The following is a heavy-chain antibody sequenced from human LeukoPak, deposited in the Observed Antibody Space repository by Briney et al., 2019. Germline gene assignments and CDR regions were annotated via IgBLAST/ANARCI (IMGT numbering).Heavy chain of an antibody. J-gene: IGHJ4*02. D-gene: IGHD2-2*01. CDR2: IQQDGSEK. V-gene: IGHV3-7*01. CDR1: RFTFSSYW. Sequence: GGSLRLSCAASRFTFSSYWMSRVRQAPGKGLEWVANIQQDGSEKYYVDSVKGRFTISRDNAKNSLYLQMNSLRAEDTAVYYCARDARVVLDYWGQGTLVTVSS. CDR3: ARDARVVLDY.